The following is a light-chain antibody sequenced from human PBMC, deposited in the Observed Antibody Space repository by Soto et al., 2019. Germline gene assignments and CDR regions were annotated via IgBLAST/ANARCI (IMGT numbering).Light chain of an antibody. V-gene: IGLV2-14*02. CDR1: NSDVGSYNL. CDR2: EVT. J-gene: IGLJ1*01. CDR3: SSYTSSITYV. Sequence: SVLTQPASVSGSPRQSITISCTGTNSDVGSYNLVSWFQQHPGKAPKLVIYEVTKRPSGVSNRFSGSKSGNTASLTISGLQAEDEADYYCSSYTSSITYVFGTGTKLTVL.